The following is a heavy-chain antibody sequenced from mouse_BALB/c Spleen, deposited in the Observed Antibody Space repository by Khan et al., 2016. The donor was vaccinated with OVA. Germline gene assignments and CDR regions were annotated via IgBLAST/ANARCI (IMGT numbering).Heavy chain of an antibody. Sequence: QVRLQQSGAELARPGASVRLSCKTSGYTFTYYWMQWVKQRPGQGLEWIGAIYPGDGDTRYTQKFKDKATLTTDESSSTAYMQLSSLASDDSAVYYSARSYFDYWGQGTTLTVSS. V-gene: IGHV1-87*01. CDR2: IYPGDGDT. CDR1: GYTFTYYW. CDR3: ARSYFDY. J-gene: IGHJ2*01.